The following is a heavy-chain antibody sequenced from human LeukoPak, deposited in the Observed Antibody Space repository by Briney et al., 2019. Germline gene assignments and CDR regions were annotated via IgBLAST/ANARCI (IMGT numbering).Heavy chain of an antibody. CDR3: AKDSGGYYYYFDY. J-gene: IGHJ4*02. D-gene: IGHD3-3*01. V-gene: IGHV3-33*06. CDR1: GFTFSSYG. CDR2: IWYDGSNK. Sequence: PGGSLRLSCAAPGFTFSSYGMHWVRQAPGKGLEWVAVIWYDGSNKYYADSVKGRFTISRDNSRNTLYLQMNSLRAEDTAVYYCAKDSGGYYYYFDYWGQGTLVTVSS.